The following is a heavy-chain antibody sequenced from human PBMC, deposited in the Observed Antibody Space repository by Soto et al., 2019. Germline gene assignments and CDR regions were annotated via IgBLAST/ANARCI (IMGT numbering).Heavy chain of an antibody. J-gene: IGHJ4*02. CDR1: GFTFSSYW. V-gene: IGHV3-7*05. D-gene: IGHD2-8*01. Sequence: EVQLVESGGGLVQPGGSLRRSCAASGFTFSSYWMSWVRQAPGKGLEWVANIKQDGSEKYYVDSVKGRFTISRDNAKNSLYLQMNSLRAEDTAVYYCARDQLVLRVYEVAFDYWGQGTLVTVSS. CDR2: IKQDGSEK. CDR3: ARDQLVLRVYEVAFDY.